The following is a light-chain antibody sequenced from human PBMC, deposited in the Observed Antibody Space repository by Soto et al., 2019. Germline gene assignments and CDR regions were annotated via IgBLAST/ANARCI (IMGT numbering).Light chain of an antibody. J-gene: IGLJ1*01. CDR1: NSDVGGYNY. CDR2: DVT. Sequence: QSALTQPRSVSGSPGQSVTISCTGTNSDVGGYNYVSWYQPHPGKAPKLMIYDVTKRPSGVPDRFSGSKSGNTASLTISGLQAEDEADYYCCSYAGSYNYVFGIGTKVTVL. V-gene: IGLV2-11*01. CDR3: CSYAGSYNYV.